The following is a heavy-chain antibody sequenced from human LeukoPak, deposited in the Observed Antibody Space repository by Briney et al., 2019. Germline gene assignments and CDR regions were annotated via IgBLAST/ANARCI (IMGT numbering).Heavy chain of an antibody. CDR1: GFTFDDYA. CDR2: ISWNSGSI. J-gene: IGHJ4*02. CDR3: AKGGRYVREFIDY. V-gene: IGHV3-9*01. D-gene: IGHD3-16*01. Sequence: QSGGSLRLSCAASGFTFDDYAMHWVRQAPGKGLEWVSGISWNSGSIGYADSVKGRFTISRDNAKKALYLQMNSPRAEDTALYYCAKGGRYVREFIDYWGQGTLVTVSS.